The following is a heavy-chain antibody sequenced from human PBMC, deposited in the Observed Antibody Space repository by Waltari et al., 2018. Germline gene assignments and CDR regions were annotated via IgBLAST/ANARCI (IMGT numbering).Heavy chain of an antibody. J-gene: IGHJ5*02. Sequence: QVQLQQWGAGLLKPSETLSLTCAVYGGSFSGYYWSWLRQPPGKGLEWIGDINHSGSTNYNPSLKSRATISVDTSKNQFSLKLSSVTAADTAVYSCARGEWGYDYVWGSYRFDWFDPWGQGTLVTVSS. CDR1: GGSFSGYY. D-gene: IGHD3-16*02. CDR2: INHSGST. CDR3: ARGEWGYDYVWGSYRFDWFDP. V-gene: IGHV4-34*02.